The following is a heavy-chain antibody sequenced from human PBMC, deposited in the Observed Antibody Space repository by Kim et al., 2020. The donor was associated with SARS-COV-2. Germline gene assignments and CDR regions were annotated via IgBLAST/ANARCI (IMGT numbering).Heavy chain of an antibody. D-gene: IGHD2-15*01. CDR1: EFSLSTSGVG. CDR2: IYWDDDK. V-gene: IGHV2-5*02. CDR3: AHGRGYCSGASCYSIFNWFDP. J-gene: IGHJ5*02. Sequence: SGPTLVNPTQTLTLTCTFSEFSLSTSGVGVGWIRQPPGKALEWLALIYWDDDKRYSPSPKNRLTITKDTSKNQVVLTMTNMDPVDTATYYCAHGRGYCSGASCYSIFNWFDPWGQGILVTVSS.